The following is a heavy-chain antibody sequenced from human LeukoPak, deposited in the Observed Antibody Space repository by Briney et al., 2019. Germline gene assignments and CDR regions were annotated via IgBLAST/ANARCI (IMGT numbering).Heavy chain of an antibody. Sequence: GGSLRLSCAASGFTVSSNYMNWVRQSPGKGLEWVSGIYSDDTTHYADSVKGRFTISGDNSKNTVYLQISSLRVEDTAVYFCARAPYDILTGSYFDYWGQGTLVTVSS. CDR1: GFTVSSNY. V-gene: IGHV3-53*01. CDR2: IYSDDTT. CDR3: ARAPYDILTGSYFDY. J-gene: IGHJ4*02. D-gene: IGHD3-9*01.